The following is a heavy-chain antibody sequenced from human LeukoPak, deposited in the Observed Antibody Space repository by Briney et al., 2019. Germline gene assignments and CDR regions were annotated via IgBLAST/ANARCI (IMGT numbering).Heavy chain of an antibody. CDR1: GGTFSSYT. J-gene: IGHJ3*02. D-gene: IGHD2-2*02. Sequence: GASVKVSCKASGGTFSSYTISWVRQAPGQGLEWMGRIIPILGIANYAQKFQGRVTITADKSTSTAYMELSSLRSEDTAVYYCARAADGRYQLLYGAFDIWGQGTMVTVSS. CDR2: IIPILGIA. CDR3: ARAADGRYQLLYGAFDI. V-gene: IGHV1-69*02.